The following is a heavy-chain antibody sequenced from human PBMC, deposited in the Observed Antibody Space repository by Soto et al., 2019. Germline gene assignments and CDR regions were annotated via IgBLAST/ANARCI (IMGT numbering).Heavy chain of an antibody. CDR3: ARSGSSTSCYDY. Sequence: GGSLRLSCAASGFIFSDHYIDWVRQAPGKGLEWVGRNRKKANGYTTDYAASVKGRFTISRDDSKSSLYLQMDSLKTEDTAVYYCARSGSSTSCYDYWGQGTLVTVSS. CDR1: GFIFSDHY. J-gene: IGHJ4*02. CDR2: NRKKANGYTT. D-gene: IGHD2-2*01. V-gene: IGHV3-72*01.